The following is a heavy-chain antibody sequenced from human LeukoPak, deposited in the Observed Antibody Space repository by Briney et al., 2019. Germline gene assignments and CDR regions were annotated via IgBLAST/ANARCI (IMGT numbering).Heavy chain of an antibody. CDR2: ISGSGGST. CDR1: GFTFSKYG. CDR3: AKDLAGSGSYSFDY. V-gene: IGHV3-23*01. Sequence: GGSLRLSCAASGFTFSKYGMAWVRQAPERGLEWVSAISGSGGSTYYADSVKGRFTISRDNSKNTLYLQMNSLRAEDTAVYYCAKDLAGSGSYSFDYWGQGTLVTVSS. D-gene: IGHD1-26*01. J-gene: IGHJ4*02.